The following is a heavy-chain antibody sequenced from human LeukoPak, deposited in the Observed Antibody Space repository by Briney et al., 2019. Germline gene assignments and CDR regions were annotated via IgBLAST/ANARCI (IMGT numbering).Heavy chain of an antibody. J-gene: IGHJ4*02. CDR3: AKANSYYDILTGYEF. CDR1: GGTFSSYA. CDR2: IIPIFGTA. D-gene: IGHD3-9*01. Sequence: GASVNLSCKASGGTFSSYAISWVRQAPGQGLEWMGGIIPIFGTANYAQKFQGRVTITADKSTSTAYMELSSLRSEDTAVYYCAKANSYYDILTGYEFWGQGTLVTVSS. V-gene: IGHV1-69*06.